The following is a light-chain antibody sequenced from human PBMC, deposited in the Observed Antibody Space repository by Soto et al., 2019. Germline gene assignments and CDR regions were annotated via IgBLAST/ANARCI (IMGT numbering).Light chain of an antibody. CDR2: RAS. CDR3: QQYYSLYT. CDR1: QSISTW. V-gene: IGKV1-5*03. Sequence: DIQVTQSPSTLSASVGDRVTITCRASQSISTWLAWYQQKPGKAPKLLIYRASNLESGVPSRFSGSGSGTEFTLTISSLQPDDFATYYCQQYYSLYTFGQGTKLEIK. J-gene: IGKJ2*01.